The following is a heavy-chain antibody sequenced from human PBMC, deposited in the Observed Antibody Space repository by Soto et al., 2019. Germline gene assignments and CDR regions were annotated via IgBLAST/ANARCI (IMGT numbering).Heavy chain of an antibody. J-gene: IGHJ3*02. CDR1: GVSITNYY. Sequence: PSETLSLTCSVSGVSITNYYWNWFRQPPGKGLEWIGFVYHSGSTNYNPSLSSRVTISVDTSKNHFSLRLSSVTAADTAVYYCAREYAVTNNTEEAMNAFDIWGQGTMVTVSS. CDR2: VYHSGST. V-gene: IGHV4-59*01. CDR3: AREYAVTNNTEEAMNAFDI. D-gene: IGHD6-19*01.